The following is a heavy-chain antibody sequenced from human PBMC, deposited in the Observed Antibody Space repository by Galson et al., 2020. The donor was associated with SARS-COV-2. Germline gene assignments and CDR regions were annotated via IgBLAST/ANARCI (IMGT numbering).Heavy chain of an antibody. V-gene: IGHV3-7*01. Sequence: GESLKISCAASGFSFGSYWMSWVRQAPGKGLEWVANIDQNGSEKYYVDSVKGRFTISRDNAKNSLYLQMNSLRAEDTAVYYCARDTWSIKQWLIRPHYMAVWGKGTTVTISS. CDR2: IDQNGSEK. CDR3: ARDTWSIKQWLIRPHYMAV. CDR1: GFSFGSYW. D-gene: IGHD6-19*01. J-gene: IGHJ6*03.